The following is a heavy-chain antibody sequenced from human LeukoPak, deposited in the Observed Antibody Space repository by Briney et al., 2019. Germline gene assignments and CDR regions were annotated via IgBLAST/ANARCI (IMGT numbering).Heavy chain of an antibody. J-gene: IGHJ4*02. CDR3: AREIFGSGSYPDY. CDR2: IKQDGSEK. D-gene: IGHD3-10*01. V-gene: IGHV3-7*01. CDR1: GFTFSSYW. Sequence: SGGSLGLSCAASGFTFSSYWMSWVRQAPGKGLEWVANIKQDGSEKYYVDSVKGRFTISRDNAKNTVYLQMNSLGGEDTAVYYCAREIFGSGSYPDYWGQGTLVTVSS.